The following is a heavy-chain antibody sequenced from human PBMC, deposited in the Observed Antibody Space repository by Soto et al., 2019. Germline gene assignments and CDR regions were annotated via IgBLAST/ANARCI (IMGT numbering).Heavy chain of an antibody. V-gene: IGHV3-21*01. Sequence: PGGSLRLSCAASGFTFSSYSMNWVRQAPGKGLEWVSSISSSSSYIYYADSVRGRFTISGDNAKNSLYLQMNSLRAEDTAVYYCASYSSGWYSAFDIWGQGTMVTVSS. CDR1: GFTFSSYS. J-gene: IGHJ3*02. CDR3: ASYSSGWYSAFDI. CDR2: ISSSSSYI. D-gene: IGHD6-19*01.